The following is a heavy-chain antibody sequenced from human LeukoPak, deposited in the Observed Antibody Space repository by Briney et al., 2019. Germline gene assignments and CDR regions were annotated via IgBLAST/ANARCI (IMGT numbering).Heavy chain of an antibody. D-gene: IGHD6-6*01. Sequence: SSETLSLTCTVSGGSISSGSYYWSWIRQPAGKGLEWIGRIYTSGSTNYNPSLKSRVTITVDTSKNQFSLKLSSVTAADTAVYYCARGRGIAARRGYDYWGQGTLVTVSS. V-gene: IGHV4-61*02. J-gene: IGHJ4*02. CDR3: ARGRGIAARRGYDY. CDR2: IYTSGST. CDR1: GGSISSGSYY.